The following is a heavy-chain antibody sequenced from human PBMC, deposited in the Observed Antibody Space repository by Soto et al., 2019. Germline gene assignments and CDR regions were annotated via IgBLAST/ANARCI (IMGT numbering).Heavy chain of an antibody. CDR2: ISGSGGST. Sequence: GGSLRLSCAASGFTFGDYAMTWVRQAPVKGLEWVSAISGSGGSTYYADSVKGRFTISRDNSKNTLYLQMNSLRAEDTAVYYCAKDRVSTYNYYYGMDVWGQGTTVTVS. D-gene: IGHD3-3*01. CDR3: AKDRVSTYNYYYGMDV. V-gene: IGHV3-23*01. CDR1: GFTFGDYA. J-gene: IGHJ6*02.